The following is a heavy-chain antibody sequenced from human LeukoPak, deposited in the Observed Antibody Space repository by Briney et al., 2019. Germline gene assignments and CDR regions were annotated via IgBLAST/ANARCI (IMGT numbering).Heavy chain of an antibody. CDR3: AKEGSVCTNGICRYFDS. V-gene: IGHV3-9*01. Sequence: GGSLRLSCAASGFTFSSYAMSWVRQAPGKGLEWVSSISWHSENIDYADSVKGRFTISRDNAKNSLYLQMNSLRTEDTALYYCAKEGSVCTNGICRYFDSWGQGTLVTVSS. D-gene: IGHD2-8*01. CDR2: ISWHSENI. CDR1: GFTFSSYA. J-gene: IGHJ4*02.